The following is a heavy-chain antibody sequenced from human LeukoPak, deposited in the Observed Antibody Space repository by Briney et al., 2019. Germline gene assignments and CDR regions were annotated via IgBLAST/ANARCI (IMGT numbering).Heavy chain of an antibody. J-gene: IGHJ4*02. CDR1: GFTFSNYS. V-gene: IGHV3-21*01. D-gene: IGHD2-2*01. Sequence: GGSLRLSCAASGFTFSNYSMNWVRQAPGKGLEWVSSISSSSSYIYYADSVKGRFTISRDNSKNSLYLQMNSLRPDDTAVYYCARDAEYCSSTSCFFSYFDYWGQGTLVTVSS. CDR2: ISSSSSYI. CDR3: ARDAEYCSSTSCFFSYFDY.